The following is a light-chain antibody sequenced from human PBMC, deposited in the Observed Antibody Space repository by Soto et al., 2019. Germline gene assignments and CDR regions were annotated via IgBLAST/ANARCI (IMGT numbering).Light chain of an antibody. J-gene: IGLJ2*01. CDR3: ASWDNDLNGPI. CDR1: ASNVGSTY. V-gene: IGLV1-47*01. CDR2: KNN. Sequence: QSVLTQPPSASGTPGQRVSISCSGSASNVGSTYVFWYQQVPGTAPTLLIYKNNQRPSGVSDRFSGSKSGTSASLAFSGLRVDDEADYYCASWDNDLNGPIFGGGTKLTVL.